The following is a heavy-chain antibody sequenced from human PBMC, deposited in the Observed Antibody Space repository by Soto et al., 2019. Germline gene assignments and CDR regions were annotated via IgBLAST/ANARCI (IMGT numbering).Heavy chain of an antibody. Sequence: QVQLQESGPGLVKPSQTLSLTCTVSGGSISSGNYYWSWTRQPPGKGLEWIGFMSYSGSTSYNASLKSRVTISVDTSKSQFSLNLSFVTAADTAVYYCATMGTPATGLYYFDNWGQGTLVTVSS. D-gene: IGHD1-7*01. CDR1: GGSISSGNYY. CDR2: MSYSGST. V-gene: IGHV4-30-4*01. J-gene: IGHJ4*02. CDR3: ATMGTPATGLYYFDN.